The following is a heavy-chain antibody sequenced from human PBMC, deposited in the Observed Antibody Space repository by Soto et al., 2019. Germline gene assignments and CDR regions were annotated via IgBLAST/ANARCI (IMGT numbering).Heavy chain of an antibody. CDR3: ARDKVAGDYYYYDMDV. J-gene: IGHJ6*02. CDR1: GYTLTDYY. D-gene: IGHD6-19*01. V-gene: IGHV1-2*02. Sequence: GASVKVSCKASGYTLTDYYMHWVRQAPGQGLEWMGWINPNSGGTNYAQKFQGRVTMTRDTSISTAYMEVSRLRSDDTAVYYCARDKVAGDYYYYDMDVWGQGTTVTVSS. CDR2: INPNSGGT.